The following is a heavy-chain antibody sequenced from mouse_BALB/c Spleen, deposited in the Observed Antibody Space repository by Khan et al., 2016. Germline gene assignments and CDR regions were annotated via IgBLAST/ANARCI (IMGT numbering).Heavy chain of an antibody. V-gene: IGHV1-54*01. D-gene: IGHD2-14*01. CDR2: IIPGSGGT. J-gene: IGHJ4*01. Sequence: QVRLQQSGAELVRPGTSVKVSCKASGYAFTNYLIEWVKQRPGQGLEWIGVIIPGSGGTNYNEKFKGKATLTADKSSSTAYMQLSSLTSDDSAVYFCARWAFRYDACYTMDYWGQGTSVTVSS. CDR1: GYAFTNYL. CDR3: ARWAFRYDACYTMDY.